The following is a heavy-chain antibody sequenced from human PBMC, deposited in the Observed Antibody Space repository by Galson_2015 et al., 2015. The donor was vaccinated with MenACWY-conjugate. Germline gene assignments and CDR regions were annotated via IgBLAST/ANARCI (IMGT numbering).Heavy chain of an antibody. D-gene: IGHD3-16*01. CDR2: ISGSGGST. V-gene: IGHV3-23*01. CDR3: AKAWGKATYFDY. Sequence: SLRLSCAASGFTFSSYAMSWVRQAPGKGLEWVSAISGSGGSTYYADSVKGRFTISRDNSKNTLYLQMNSLRAEDTAVYYCAKAWGKATYFDYWGQGTLVTVSS. J-gene: IGHJ4*02. CDR1: GFTFSSYA.